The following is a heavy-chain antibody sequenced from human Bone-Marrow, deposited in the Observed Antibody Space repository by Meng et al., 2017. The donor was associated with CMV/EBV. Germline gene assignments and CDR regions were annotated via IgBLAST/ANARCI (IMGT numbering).Heavy chain of an antibody. CDR1: GGSMRWNY. J-gene: IGHJ4*01. CDR2: IYFTGTI. D-gene: IGHD3-22*01. V-gene: IGHV4-59*01. CDR3: ARGFSGGSAYYRDYFDN. Sequence: SETLSLTCTVSGGSMRWNYWHWIRQPPGKGLEWIGYIYFTGTINYNPSLKSRVTMSVDTSKYQFSLRLSSVIAADTAVYYCARGFSGGSAYYRDYFDNWGQGTLVTVSS.